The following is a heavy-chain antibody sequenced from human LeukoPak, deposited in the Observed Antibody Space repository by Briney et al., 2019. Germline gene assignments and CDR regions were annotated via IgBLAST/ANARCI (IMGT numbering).Heavy chain of an antibody. CDR1: GFTFSSYS. J-gene: IGHJ4*02. V-gene: IGHV3-21*04. CDR3: AKGSGVGATGRYFDY. CDR2: ISSSSSYI. Sequence: GGSLRLSCAASGFTFSSYSMNWVRQAPGKGLEWVSSISSSSSYIYYADSVKGRFTISRDNSKNTLYLQMNSLRAEDTAVYYCAKGSGVGATGRYFDYWGQGTLVTVSS. D-gene: IGHD1-26*01.